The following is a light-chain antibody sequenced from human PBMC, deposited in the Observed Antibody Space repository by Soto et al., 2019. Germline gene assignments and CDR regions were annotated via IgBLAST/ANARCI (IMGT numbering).Light chain of an antibody. CDR2: EVS. CDR3: CSYTNSNTYV. J-gene: IGLJ1*01. V-gene: IGLV2-23*02. Sequence: QSALTQPASVSGSPGQSITISCTGTSSDVGSNTLVSWYQQHPGKAPKVMIYEVSKRPSGVSNRFSGSKSGKTASLTISGLQAEDEADYYCCSYTNSNTYVFGTGTKLTVL. CDR1: SSDVGSNTL.